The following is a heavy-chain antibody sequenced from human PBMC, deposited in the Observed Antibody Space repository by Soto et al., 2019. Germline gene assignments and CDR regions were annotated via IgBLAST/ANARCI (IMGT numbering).Heavy chain of an antibody. Sequence: GGSLRLSCAASGFTFDDYAMHWVRQAPGKGLEWVSGISWNSGSIGYADSVKGRFTISRDSAKNSLYLQMNSLRAEDTALYYCAKDKVAAAVYYFDYWGQGTLVTVSS. CDR1: GFTFDDYA. D-gene: IGHD6-13*01. CDR3: AKDKVAAAVYYFDY. V-gene: IGHV3-9*01. J-gene: IGHJ4*02. CDR2: ISWNSGSI.